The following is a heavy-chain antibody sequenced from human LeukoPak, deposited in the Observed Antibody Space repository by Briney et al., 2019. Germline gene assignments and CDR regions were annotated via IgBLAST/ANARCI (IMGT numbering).Heavy chain of an antibody. CDR1: GFTFSSYG. D-gene: IGHD3-3*01. CDR2: IWYDGSNY. CDR3: ARDPTTLYDFWSGSYGMDV. V-gene: IGHV3-33*01. Sequence: PGGSLRLSCAASGFTFSSYGMHWVRQAPGKGLEWVAVIWYDGSNYYYADSVKGRFTISRDNSKNTLYLQMNSLRAEDTAVYYCARDPTTLYDFWSGSYGMDVWGKGTTVTVSS. J-gene: IGHJ6*04.